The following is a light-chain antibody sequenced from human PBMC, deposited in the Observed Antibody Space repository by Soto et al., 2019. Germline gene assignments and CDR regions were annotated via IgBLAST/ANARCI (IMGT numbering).Light chain of an antibody. Sequence: EIVMTQSPSTLSVSPGERATLSCRASQSGSSNLAWYQQKPGQAPKLLIYGASTKASGIPARFSGSGSGTESTLTISSLQSEDFAFYYCQQYNNWPLTFGGGTKVEIK. CDR1: QSGSSN. V-gene: IGKV3D-15*01. CDR3: QQYNNWPLT. J-gene: IGKJ4*01. CDR2: GAS.